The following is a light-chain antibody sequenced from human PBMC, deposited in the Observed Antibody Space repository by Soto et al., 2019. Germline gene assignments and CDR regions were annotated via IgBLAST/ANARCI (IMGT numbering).Light chain of an antibody. CDR1: SSNIGAGYD. CDR3: QSYDSSLSGSL. CDR2: GNS. Sequence: QSVLTQPPSVSGAPGQRVTISCTGSSSNIGAGYDVHWYQQLPGTAPKLLIYGNSNRPSGVPDRFSGSKSGTSASLAITGLQAEDEADYYCQSYDSSLSGSLFGTGTKVT. V-gene: IGLV1-40*01. J-gene: IGLJ1*01.